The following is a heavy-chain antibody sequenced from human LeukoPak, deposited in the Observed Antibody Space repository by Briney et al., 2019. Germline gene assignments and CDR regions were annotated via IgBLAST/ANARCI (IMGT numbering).Heavy chain of an antibody. J-gene: IGHJ5*02. V-gene: IGHV4-38-2*02. CDR3: ARDSAAGTWFDP. CDR1: GYSISSGYY. D-gene: IGHD6-13*01. CDR2: ICHSGST. Sequence: KPSETLSLTCAVSGYSISSGYYWGWIRQPPGKGLEWIGSICHSGSTYYNPSLKSRVTISVDTSKNQFSLKLSSVTAADTAVYYCARDSAAGTWFDPWGQGTLVTVSS.